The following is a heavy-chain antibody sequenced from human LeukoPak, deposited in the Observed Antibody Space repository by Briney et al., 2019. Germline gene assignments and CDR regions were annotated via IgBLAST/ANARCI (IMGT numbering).Heavy chain of an antibody. CDR3: AKDTSGYSSSWSDY. J-gene: IGHJ4*02. CDR2: ISASGGST. CDR1: GFSFGDYA. D-gene: IGHD6-13*01. V-gene: IGHV3-23*01. Sequence: GGSLRLSCTASGFSFGDYAMSWVRQAPGKGLEWVSAISASGGSTYYADSVKGRFTISRDNSKNTLYVQMNSLRAEDTAVYYCAKDTSGYSSSWSDYWGQGTLVTVSS.